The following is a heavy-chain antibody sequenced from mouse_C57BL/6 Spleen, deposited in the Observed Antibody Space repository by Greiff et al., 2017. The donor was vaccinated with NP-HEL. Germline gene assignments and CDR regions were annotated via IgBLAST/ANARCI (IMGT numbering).Heavy chain of an antibody. CDR3: ARHYYGTPYAMDY. Sequence: EVQLHQSGPELVKPGASVKISCKASGYSFTGYYMNWVKQSPEKSLEWIGEINPSTGGTTYNQKFKAKATLTVDKSSSTAYMQLKSLTSEDSAVYYCARHYYGTPYAMDYWGQGTSVTVSS. D-gene: IGHD1-1*01. CDR2: INPSTGGT. V-gene: IGHV1-42*01. J-gene: IGHJ4*01. CDR1: GYSFTGYY.